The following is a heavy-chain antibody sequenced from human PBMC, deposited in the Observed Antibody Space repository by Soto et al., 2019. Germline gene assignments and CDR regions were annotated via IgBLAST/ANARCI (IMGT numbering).Heavy chain of an antibody. Sequence: ASVKVSCKASGYTFTRYYMHWVRQAPGQGLEWMGVIDPSAGSTTWAQRFQGRVTITRDTSTSTVYMELSSLSSEDTAVYYCARSPVPTGTTLYYFDYWGQGALVTVSS. CDR3: ARSPVPTGTTLYYFDY. D-gene: IGHD1-1*01. J-gene: IGHJ4*02. CDR2: IDPSAGST. CDR1: GYTFTRYY. V-gene: IGHV1-46*01.